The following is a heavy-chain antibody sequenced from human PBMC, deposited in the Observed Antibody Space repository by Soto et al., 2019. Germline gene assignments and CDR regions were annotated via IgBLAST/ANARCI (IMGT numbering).Heavy chain of an antibody. D-gene: IGHD2-8*01. Sequence: PSETLCLTCTVSGDSIGTTHSYWAWIRQSPGKGLEWIGNIHYSGSTYYMPSLRSRVTLSVDTSKNQFSLRLTSVTAEDTAVYYCARHEGNGNVWPLDYWGQGILVTVSS. V-gene: IGHV4-39*01. CDR1: GDSIGTTHSY. CDR2: IHYSGST. CDR3: ARHEGNGNVWPLDY. J-gene: IGHJ4*02.